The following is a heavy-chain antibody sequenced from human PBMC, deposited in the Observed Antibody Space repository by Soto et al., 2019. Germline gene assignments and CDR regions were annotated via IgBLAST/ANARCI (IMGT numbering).Heavy chain of an antibody. CDR2: ISYDGSNK. CDR3: AKNYYDSSGYYRVFDY. CDR1: GFTFSSYA. Sequence: QVQLVESGGGVVQPGRSLRLSCAASGFTFSSYAMHWVRQAPGKGLEWVAVISYDGSNKYYADSVKGRFTISRDNSKNTLYLQMNSLRAEDTAVYYCAKNYYDSSGYYRVFDYWGQGTLVTVSS. V-gene: IGHV3-30-3*02. D-gene: IGHD3-22*01. J-gene: IGHJ4*02.